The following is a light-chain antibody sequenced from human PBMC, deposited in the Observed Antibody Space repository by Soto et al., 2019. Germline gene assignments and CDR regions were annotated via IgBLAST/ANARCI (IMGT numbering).Light chain of an antibody. J-gene: IGKJ5*01. V-gene: IGKV1-9*01. CDR1: RGISSY. CDR3: QQFNSYPIT. Sequence: DIQLTQSPSFLSASVGDRVTITCRASRGISSYLAWYQQKPGKAPKLLIYAASTLHTGVPSRFSGSGSGTEFTLTISSLQPEDFATYYCQQFNSYPITFGQGTRLEI. CDR2: AAS.